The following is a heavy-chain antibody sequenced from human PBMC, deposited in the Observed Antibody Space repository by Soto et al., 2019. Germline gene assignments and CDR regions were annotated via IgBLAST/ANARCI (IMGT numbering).Heavy chain of an antibody. J-gene: IGHJ4*02. D-gene: IGHD1-26*01. Sequence: PGGSLRLSGAAAGFTFNTYAMTWVRQAPGKGLEWVSAISGSGGTTYYADSVKARVTISRDNSKNTLFLEMNSLRADDTAVYYCAKVLVGGSLYYFDYWGQGTPVTVSS. V-gene: IGHV3-23*01. CDR1: GFTFNTYA. CDR3: AKVLVGGSLYYFDY. CDR2: ISGSGGTT.